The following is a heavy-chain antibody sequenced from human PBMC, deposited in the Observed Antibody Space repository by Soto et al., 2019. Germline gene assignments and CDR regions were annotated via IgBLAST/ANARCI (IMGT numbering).Heavy chain of an antibody. CDR1: GFTFSSYG. CDR3: AKDVYEGGGYYYYGMDV. Sequence: QVQLVESGGGVVQPGRSLRLSCAASGFTFSSYGMHWVRQAPGKGLEWVAVISYDGSNKYYADSVKGRFTISRDNSKNTRYLHMYSRRAEDTAVYYCAKDVYEGGGYYYYGMDVWGQGTTVTVSS. J-gene: IGHJ6*02. D-gene: IGHD1-26*01. V-gene: IGHV3-30*18. CDR2: ISYDGSNK.